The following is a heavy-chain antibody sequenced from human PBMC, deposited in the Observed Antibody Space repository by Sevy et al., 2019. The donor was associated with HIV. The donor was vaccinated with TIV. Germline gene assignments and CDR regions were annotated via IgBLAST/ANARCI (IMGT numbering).Heavy chain of an antibody. Sequence: GGSLRLSCAASGFTFTLYAIHWVRLAPGKGLEWVAHRSYSGTNKDYADSVKGRFTISRDDSKNTAYLQMNNLRTDDTAVYYCARVAVEYCTDDCYHRFDYWGQGTQVTVSS. J-gene: IGHJ4*02. CDR1: GFTFTLYA. D-gene: IGHD2-21*02. CDR3: ARVAVEYCTDDCYHRFDY. CDR2: RSYSGTNK. V-gene: IGHV3-30-3*01.